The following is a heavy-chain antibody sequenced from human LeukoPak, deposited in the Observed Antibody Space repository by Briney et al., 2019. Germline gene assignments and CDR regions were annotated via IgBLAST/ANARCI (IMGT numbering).Heavy chain of an antibody. CDR1: GRTFSSYA. Sequence: SSEKVCCKASGRTFSSYAISWVRQAPGQVREWRGGIIPIFATANYAQKFQGRVTITTDESTSTAYMELSSLRSEDTAVYYCARTKSTVTYYFDYWGQGTLVTVSA. V-gene: IGHV1-69*05. CDR2: IIPIFATA. J-gene: IGHJ4*02. CDR3: ARTKSTVTYYFDY. D-gene: IGHD4-17*01.